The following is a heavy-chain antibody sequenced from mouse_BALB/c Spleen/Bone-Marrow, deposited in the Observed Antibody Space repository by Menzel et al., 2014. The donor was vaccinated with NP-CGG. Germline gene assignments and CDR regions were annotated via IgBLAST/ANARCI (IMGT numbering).Heavy chain of an antibody. Sequence: EVMSVESGGGLVQPGGSRKLSCAASGFTFSSFGMHWVRQAPEKGLEWVAYISSGSSIXYYADTVKGRFTISRDNPKNTLFLQMTCLRSEDTAMYYCARSRSSSYPHYYAMDYWGQGTSVTVSS. D-gene: IGHD3-1*01. CDR3: ARSRSSSYPHYYAMDY. CDR1: GFTFSSFG. CDR2: ISSGSSIX. V-gene: IGHV5-17*02. J-gene: IGHJ4*01.